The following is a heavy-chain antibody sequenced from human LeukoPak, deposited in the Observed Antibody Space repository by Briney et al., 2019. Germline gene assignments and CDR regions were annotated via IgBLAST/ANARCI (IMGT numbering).Heavy chain of an antibody. CDR3: ARLCGATNGVRYRWGFDY. Sequence: SETLSLTCTVSGGSISSSTYSWGWVRQPPGKGLEWIGTIYSSGTTYYNPSLKSRVTISVDTSKNQFSLKLSSVTAADTAVYHCARLCGATNGVRYRWGFDYWGQGTLVTVSS. D-gene: IGHD2-8*01. V-gene: IGHV4-39*01. J-gene: IGHJ4*02. CDR2: IYSSGTT. CDR1: GGSISSSTYS.